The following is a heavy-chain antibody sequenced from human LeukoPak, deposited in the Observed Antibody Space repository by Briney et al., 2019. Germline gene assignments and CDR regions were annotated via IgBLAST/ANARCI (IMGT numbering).Heavy chain of an antibody. CDR3: AKDIRRSYGLRGTFDY. CDR2: ISWNSGSI. V-gene: IGHV3-9*01. D-gene: IGHD1-26*01. J-gene: IGHJ4*02. Sequence: PGRSLRLSCAASGFTFDDYAMHWVRHAPGKGLEWVSGISWNSGSIGYADSVKGRFTISRDNAKNSLYLQMNSLRAEDTALYYCAKDIRRSYGLRGTFDYWGQGTLVTVSS. CDR1: GFTFDDYA.